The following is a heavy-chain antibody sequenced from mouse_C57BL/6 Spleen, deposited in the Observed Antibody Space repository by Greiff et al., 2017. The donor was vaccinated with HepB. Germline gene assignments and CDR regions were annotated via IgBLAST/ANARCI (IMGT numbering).Heavy chain of an antibody. Sequence: VQLQQSGAELVRPGTSVKVSCKASGYAFTNYLIEWVKQRPGQGLEWIGVINPGSGGTNYNEKFKGKATLTADKSSSTAYMQLSSLTSEDSAVYFCARGGYYGSSIDYWGQGTTLTVSS. D-gene: IGHD1-1*01. CDR1: GYAFTNYL. V-gene: IGHV1-54*01. CDR3: ARGGYYGSSIDY. CDR2: INPGSGGT. J-gene: IGHJ2*01.